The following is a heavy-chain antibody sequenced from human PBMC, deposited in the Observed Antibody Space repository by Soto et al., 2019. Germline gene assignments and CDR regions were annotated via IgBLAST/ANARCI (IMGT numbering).Heavy chain of an antibody. J-gene: IGHJ4*02. Sequence: EVQLLEAGGGLVQPGGSLRLSCAASGFTFSSYAMSWVRRAPGKGLEWVSGISGSGGSTYYADSVKGRFTISRDNSKNTLYLQMNSLSAEDTAVYYCAKDLKQWLVPGFDYWGQGTLVTVSS. CDR1: GFTFSSYA. CDR3: AKDLKQWLVPGFDY. CDR2: ISGSGGST. V-gene: IGHV3-23*01. D-gene: IGHD6-19*01.